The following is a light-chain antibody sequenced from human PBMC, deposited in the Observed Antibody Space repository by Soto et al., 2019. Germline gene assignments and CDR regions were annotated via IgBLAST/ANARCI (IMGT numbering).Light chain of an antibody. CDR2: AAS. J-gene: IGKJ1*01. Sequence: DIQMTQSPSSLAASVGDRVTITCRASQTISTYLNWHQQTPGNAPNRLIYAASRLQSGAPSRFSGSGSGTDFTLTISSLRPEDFATYYCQQSYSTPTFGQGTKVDIK. V-gene: IGKV1-39*01. CDR1: QTISTY. CDR3: QQSYSTPT.